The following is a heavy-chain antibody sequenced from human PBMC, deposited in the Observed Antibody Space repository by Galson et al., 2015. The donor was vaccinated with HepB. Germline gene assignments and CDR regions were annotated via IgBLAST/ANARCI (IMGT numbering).Heavy chain of an antibody. D-gene: IGHD5-18*01. Sequence: SLRLSCAASGFTFSSYAMSWVRQAPGKGLEWVSAISGSGGSTYYADSVKGRFTISRDNSKNTLYLQMNSLRAEDTAVYYCAKVGYSYGYFDYWGQGTLVTVSS. J-gene: IGHJ4*02. CDR1: GFTFSSYA. V-gene: IGHV3-23*01. CDR2: ISGSGGST. CDR3: AKVGYSYGYFDY.